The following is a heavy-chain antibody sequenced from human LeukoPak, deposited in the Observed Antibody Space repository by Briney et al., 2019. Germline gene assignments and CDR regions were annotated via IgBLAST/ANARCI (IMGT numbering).Heavy chain of an antibody. D-gene: IGHD2-15*01. J-gene: IGHJ6*03. Sequence: SETLSLTCAVYGGSFSGYYWSWIRQPPGKGLEWIGEINHSGSTNYNPSLKSRVTISVDTSKNQFSLKLSSVTAADTAVYYCARDGVVVVAARYYYMDVWGKGTTVTISS. CDR3: ARDGVVVVAARYYYMDV. CDR1: GGSFSGYY. V-gene: IGHV4-34*01. CDR2: INHSGST.